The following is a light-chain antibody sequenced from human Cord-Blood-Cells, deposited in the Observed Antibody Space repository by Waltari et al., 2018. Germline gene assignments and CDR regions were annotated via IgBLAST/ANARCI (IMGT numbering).Light chain of an antibody. J-gene: IGLJ7*01. V-gene: IGLV2-14*03. Sequence: QSALTKPASVSGSPGQSITISCTGTSSDVGGYTYVSWYQQHPGKAPKLMIYDVSNRPSGVSKRSSGSKSGNTASLTISGLQAEDDADYYCISYTSSSTQHAVFGGGTQLTVL. CDR2: DVS. CDR1: SSDVGGYTY. CDR3: ISYTSSSTQHAV.